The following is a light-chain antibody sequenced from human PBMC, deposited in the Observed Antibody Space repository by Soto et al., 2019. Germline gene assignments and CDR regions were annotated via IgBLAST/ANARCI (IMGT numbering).Light chain of an antibody. CDR1: QSVSSSY. CDR2: GAY. J-gene: IGKJ1*01. CDR3: QQYGSSPRT. V-gene: IGKV3-20*01. Sequence: EIVLTQSPGTLSLSPGERATLSCRASQSVSSSYLAWYQRKPGQAPRLLIYGAYSRATGIQDRFSGSGSGTDFPLTIRSLEPEDFAVYCCQQYGSSPRTFGQGTKVDIK.